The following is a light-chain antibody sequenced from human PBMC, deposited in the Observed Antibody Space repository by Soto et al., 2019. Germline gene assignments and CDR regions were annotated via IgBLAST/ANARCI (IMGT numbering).Light chain of an antibody. V-gene: IGKV3-11*01. CDR1: QSVATY. CDR3: QQRSKSIT. J-gene: IGKJ5*01. Sequence: EIVLTQSPATLSLSPGERATLSCRASQSVATYLAWYQHRPGQAPRLLIYDASNRATGIPARFSGSGSGTDFTLTISSLEPEVFAVYYCQQRSKSITFGQGTRLEIK. CDR2: DAS.